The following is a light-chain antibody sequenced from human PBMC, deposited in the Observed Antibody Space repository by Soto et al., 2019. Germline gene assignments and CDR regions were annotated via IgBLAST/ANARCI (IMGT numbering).Light chain of an antibody. CDR3: QKYDSDPRT. J-gene: IGKJ1*01. V-gene: IGKV1-27*01. Sequence: DIQMTXXPXXXXASVGDRVTXTCRASQGISNFLAWYQQKPGKVPKLLIYGSSTLQSGVPSRFSGSGSGTDFTLTISSLQPEDVATYYCQKYDSDPRTFGQGTKVEIK. CDR2: GSS. CDR1: QGISNF.